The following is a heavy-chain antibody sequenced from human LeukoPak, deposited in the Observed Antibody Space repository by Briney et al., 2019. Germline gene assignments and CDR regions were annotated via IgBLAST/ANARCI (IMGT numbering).Heavy chain of an antibody. V-gene: IGHV3-7*01. J-gene: IGHJ4*02. D-gene: IGHD2-21*02. CDR1: GFTFSSYW. CDR2: IKEDGSAQ. Sequence: GGSLRLSCAASGFTFSSYWMSWVRQAPGKGLEWVANIKEDGSAQNYVDSVKGRFTISRDNAGNSLYLQMNSLRVEDTAVYYCTTSLPHVVLLTGSEGGNWGRGTLVTVSS. CDR3: TTSLPHVVLLTGSEGGN.